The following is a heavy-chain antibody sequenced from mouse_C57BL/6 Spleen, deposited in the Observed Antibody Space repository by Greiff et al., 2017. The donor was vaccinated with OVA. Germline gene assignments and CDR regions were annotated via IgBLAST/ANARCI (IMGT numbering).Heavy chain of an antibody. J-gene: IGHJ2*01. Sequence: VKLMESGAELVRPGTSVKMSCKASGYTFTNYWIGWAKQRPGHGLEWIGDIYPGGGYTNYNEKFKGKATLTADKSSSTAYMQFSSLTSEDSAIYYCARWLLRDFDYWGQGTTLTVSS. V-gene: IGHV1-63*01. CDR1: GYTFTNYW. CDR2: IYPGGGYT. CDR3: ARWLLRDFDY. D-gene: IGHD2-3*01.